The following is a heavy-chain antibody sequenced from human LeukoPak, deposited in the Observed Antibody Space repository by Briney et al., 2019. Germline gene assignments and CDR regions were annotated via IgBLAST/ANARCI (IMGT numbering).Heavy chain of an antibody. CDR2: ITFTSSTI. CDR1: GFTFSSYS. V-gene: IGHV3-48*01. Sequence: PGGSLRLSCAASGFTFSSYSMTWVRQAPGKGLEWVSYITFTSSTIHYADSVKGRFTISRDNSKNTLYLQVGSLRAEDMAVYYCARESDRGQFDPWGQGTLVTVSS. J-gene: IGHJ5*02. CDR3: ARESDRGQFDP. D-gene: IGHD2-21*02.